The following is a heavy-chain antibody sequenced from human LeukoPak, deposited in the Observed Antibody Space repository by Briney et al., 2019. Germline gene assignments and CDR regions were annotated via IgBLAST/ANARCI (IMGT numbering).Heavy chain of an antibody. CDR1: GDSISTDY. D-gene: IGHD2-21*01. Sequence: SETLSLTCIVSGDSISTDYWSWIRQSPGEGLEWIGYINYSGNSEYNPSLKSRVTISVDRSKKQVSLKMRSVTAADTAVYYCARLDCISDTCYNYWALGALVTVSS. V-gene: IGHV4-59*08. CDR3: ARLDCISDTCYNY. J-gene: IGHJ4*02. CDR2: INYSGNS.